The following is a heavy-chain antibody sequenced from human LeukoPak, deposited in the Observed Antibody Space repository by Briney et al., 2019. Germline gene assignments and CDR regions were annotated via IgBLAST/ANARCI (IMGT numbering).Heavy chain of an antibody. CDR2: IGGTSGNV. J-gene: IGHJ4*02. D-gene: IGHD1-26*01. CDR3: ARGSGSYMRN. V-gene: IGHV3-48*03. CDR1: GFTFNNYD. Sequence: GGSLRLTCAASGFTFNNYDMNWVRQAPGKGLEWVSYIGGTSGNVYYADSVKGRFTISRDNAKNSLYLQMNSLRAEDTAVYYCARGSGSYMRNWGQGTLVTVSS.